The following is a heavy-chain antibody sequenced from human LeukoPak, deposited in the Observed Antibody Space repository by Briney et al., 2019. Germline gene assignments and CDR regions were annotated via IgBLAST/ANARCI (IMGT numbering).Heavy chain of an antibody. CDR2: INSDGSST. CDR3: AKSGYGNYYYYMDV. J-gene: IGHJ6*03. D-gene: IGHD5-12*01. Sequence: YPGGSLRLSCAASGFTFSSYWMHWVRQAPGEGLVWVSRINSDGSSTSYADSVKGRFTISRDNAKNTLYLQMNSLRAEDTAVYYCAKSGYGNYYYYMDVWGKGTTVTVSS. CDR1: GFTFSSYW. V-gene: IGHV3-74*01.